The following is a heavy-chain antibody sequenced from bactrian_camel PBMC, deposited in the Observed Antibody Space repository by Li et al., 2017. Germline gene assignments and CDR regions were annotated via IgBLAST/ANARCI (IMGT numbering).Heavy chain of an antibody. CDR3: AAAAGLLGGTCVDVRSVDY. CDR2: IHQSRGNT. Sequence: DVQLVESGGGSVQAGGSLRLSCASSGSIYGTLCMGWVRQAPGKEREGVQAIHQSRGNTYYDDSVKGRFTISQDSAKNTLYLLMNSLTPEDTAMYYCAAAAGLLGGTCVDVRSVDYWGQGTQVTVSS. CDR1: GSIYGTLC. V-gene: IGHV3S40*01. J-gene: IGHJ4*01. D-gene: IGHD6*01.